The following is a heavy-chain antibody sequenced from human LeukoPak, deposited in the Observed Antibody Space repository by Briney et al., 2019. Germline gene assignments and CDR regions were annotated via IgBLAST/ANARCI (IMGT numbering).Heavy chain of an antibody. Sequence: ASVKVSCKASGYTFTSYGISWVRQAPGQGLEWMGWMNPNSGNTGYAQKFQGRVTMTRNTSISTAYMELSSLRSEDTAVYYCASGPETTVTTLGYWGQGTLVTVSS. CDR2: MNPNSGNT. V-gene: IGHV1-8*02. CDR1: GYTFTSYG. J-gene: IGHJ4*02. CDR3: ASGPETTVTTLGY. D-gene: IGHD4-17*01.